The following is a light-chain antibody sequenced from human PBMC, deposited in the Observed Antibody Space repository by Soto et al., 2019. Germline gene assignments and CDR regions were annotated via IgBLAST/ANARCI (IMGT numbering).Light chain of an antibody. CDR3: LQHVSSGYT. CDR1: QSVNYNA. CDR2: ATS. Sequence: EIVLTQSPGTLSLSPGERVTLSCRASQSVNYNALASFLQKPGQAPRLLIHATSARAAGIPDRFSGSGSGTDLNLAISRLEPEDFAVYYCLQHVSSGYTFGQGTKLEIK. V-gene: IGKV3-20*01. J-gene: IGKJ2*01.